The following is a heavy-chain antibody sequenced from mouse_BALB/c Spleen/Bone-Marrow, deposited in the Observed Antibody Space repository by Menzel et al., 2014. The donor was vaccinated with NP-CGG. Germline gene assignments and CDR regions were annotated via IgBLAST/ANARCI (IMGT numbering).Heavy chain of an antibody. J-gene: IGHJ4*01. D-gene: IGHD1-1*01. V-gene: IGHV1-14*01. Sequence: EVKLQESGPELVKPGASVKMSCKASGYTFTRYVMYWVKQKPGQGLEWTGYINPYNDGTKYNEKFKGKATLTSDKSSSTAYMELSSLTSEDSAVYYCARSLLRADYWGQGTSVTVSS. CDR1: GYTFTRYV. CDR3: ARSLLRADY. CDR2: INPYNDGT.